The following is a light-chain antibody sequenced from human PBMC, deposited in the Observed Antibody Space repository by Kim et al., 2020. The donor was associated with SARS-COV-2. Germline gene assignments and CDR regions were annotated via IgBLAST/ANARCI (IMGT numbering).Light chain of an antibody. J-gene: IGKJ4*01. CDR2: SVS. CDR1: QRVSTS. CDR3: QQRHTWPLT. V-gene: IGKV3-11*01. Sequence: PGERATLSGRASQRVSTSLDWFQQKPGRAPRVLIYSVSNRATGIPARFSGSGSETDFTLTISSLEPEDFAVYYCQQRHTWPLTFGGGTKVDIK.